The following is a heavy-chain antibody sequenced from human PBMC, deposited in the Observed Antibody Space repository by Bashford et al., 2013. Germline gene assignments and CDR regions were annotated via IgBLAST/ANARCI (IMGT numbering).Heavy chain of an antibody. Sequence: QTLSLTCAISGDSVSTNSATWNWIRQSPSRGLEWLGRTYYTSRWYNDYAVSVRGRITINPDTIKNQFSLHLNSVTPEDTAVYYCARVNWGISGTTWWFDPWGQGTLVTVSS. J-gene: IGHJ5*02. D-gene: IGHD1-14*01. CDR3: ARVNWGISGTTWWFDP. CDR1: GDSVSTNSAT. V-gene: IGHV6-1*01. CDR2: TYYTSRWYN.